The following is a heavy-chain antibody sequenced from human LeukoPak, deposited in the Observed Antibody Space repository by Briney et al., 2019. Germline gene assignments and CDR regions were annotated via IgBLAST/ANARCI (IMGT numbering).Heavy chain of an antibody. CDR2: IYYSGST. D-gene: IGHD3-9*01. J-gene: IGHJ4*02. CDR3: ARVRYFDWLLDY. Sequence: SEILSLTCTVSGGSISSYYWSWIRQPPGKGLEWIGYIYYSGSTNYNPSLKSRVTISVGTSKNQFSLKLSSVTAADTAVYYCARVRYFDWLLDYWGQGTLVTVSS. V-gene: IGHV4-59*01. CDR1: GGSISSYY.